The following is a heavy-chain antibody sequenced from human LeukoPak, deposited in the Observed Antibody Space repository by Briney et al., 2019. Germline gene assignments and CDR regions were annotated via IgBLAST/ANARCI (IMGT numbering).Heavy chain of an antibody. V-gene: IGHV3-23*01. CDR2: ISSIGVST. Sequence: RGSLRLSCAASGFTSTNYAIYWVRQAPGKGLEWVSEISSIGVSTFYADSVKGRFTISRDNSKNTLYLQMNSLRVEDTALYYCAKEIGRTTGGTVDYCGQGTLVSVSS. CDR1: GFTSTNYA. CDR3: AKEIGRTTGGTVDY. D-gene: IGHD4-11*01. J-gene: IGHJ4*02.